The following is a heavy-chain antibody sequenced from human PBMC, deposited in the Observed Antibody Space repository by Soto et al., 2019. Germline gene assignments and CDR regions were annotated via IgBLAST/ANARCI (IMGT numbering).Heavy chain of an antibody. D-gene: IGHD2-2*01. V-gene: IGHV1-69*01. CDR2: IIPISDTT. J-gene: IGHJ6*02. Sequence: QVQLVQSGAEVKKPGSSVKVSCKASGGTFSSYAISWVRQAPGQGLEWMGGIIPISDTTNNAQKFQGRETSTADESTSTAYMELSSLRSEDTAVYYCARSQGSSTSLEIYYYYYYGMDVWGQGTTVTVSS. CDR3: ARSQGSSTSLEIYYYYYYGMDV. CDR1: GGTFSSYA.